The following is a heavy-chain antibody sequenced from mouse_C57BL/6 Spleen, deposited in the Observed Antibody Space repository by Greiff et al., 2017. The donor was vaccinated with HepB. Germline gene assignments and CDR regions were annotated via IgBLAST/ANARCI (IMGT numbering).Heavy chain of an antibody. J-gene: IGHJ1*03. Sequence: QVQLKQSGAELVMPGASVKLSCKASGYTFTSYWMHWVKQRPGQGLEWIGEIDPSDSYTNYNQKFKGKSTLTVDKSSSKAYMQLSSLTSEDSAVYYCARNYDYDGGAFDVWGTGTTVTVSS. V-gene: IGHV1-69*01. CDR3: ARNYDYDGGAFDV. CDR1: GYTFTSYW. CDR2: IDPSDSYT. D-gene: IGHD2-4*01.